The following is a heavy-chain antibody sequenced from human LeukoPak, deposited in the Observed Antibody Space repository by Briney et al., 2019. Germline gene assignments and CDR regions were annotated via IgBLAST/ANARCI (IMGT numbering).Heavy chain of an antibody. V-gene: IGHV3-7*01. CDR2: INPDGSET. J-gene: IGHJ4*02. CDR1: GFTFGPYW. D-gene: IGHD2-2*01. CDR3: GRWGIEAAIDY. Sequence: GGSLRLSCATFGFTFGPYWMNWVRQALGKGLEWVANINPDGSETYYLDSVKGRFTTARDNVKNSLYLLMDSLRADDTAVYYCGRWGIEAAIDYWGQGTLVTVSS.